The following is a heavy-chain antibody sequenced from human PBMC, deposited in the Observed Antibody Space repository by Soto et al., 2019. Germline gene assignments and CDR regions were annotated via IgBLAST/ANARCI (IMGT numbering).Heavy chain of an antibody. CDR1: GGSISSSSYY. Sequence: SETLSPTCTVSGGSISSSSYYWGWIRQPPGKGLAWIGSIYYSGSTNYNPSLKSRVTISVDTSKNQFSLKLSSVTAAATAVYYCARRAHITMVPGVIITVGAFDIWCQGIMVTVS. CDR2: IYYSGST. D-gene: IGHD3-10*01. CDR3: ARRAHITMVPGVIITVGAFDI. J-gene: IGHJ3*02. V-gene: IGHV4-39*01.